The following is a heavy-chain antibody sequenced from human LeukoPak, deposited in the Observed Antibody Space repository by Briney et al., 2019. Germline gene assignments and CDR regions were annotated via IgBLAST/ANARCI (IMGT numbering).Heavy chain of an antibody. CDR3: ARGPQRKKDYYMDV. CDR1: GGTFSSYA. V-gene: IGHV1-69*05. Sequence: SVKVSCKASGGTFSSYAISWVRQAPGQGLEWMGGIIPIFGTANYAQKFQGRVTITTDESTSIAYMELSSLRSEDTAVYYCARGPQRKKDYYMDVWGKGTTVTVSS. D-gene: IGHD1-1*01. CDR2: IIPIFGTA. J-gene: IGHJ6*03.